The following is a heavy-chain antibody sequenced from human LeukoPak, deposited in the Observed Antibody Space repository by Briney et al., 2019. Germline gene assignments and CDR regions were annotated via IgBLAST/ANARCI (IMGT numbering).Heavy chain of an antibody. D-gene: IGHD5-18*01. CDR3: AKDLAGVVDTVLYFDS. CDR2: IWYDGSNK. Sequence: GGSLRLSCAASGFTFNSYGMHWVRQAPGKGLEWVAVIWYDGSNKFYADSVKGRFTISRDNSKNTLYLQMNSLRAEDTAVYYCAKDLAGVVDTVLYFDSWGQGTLVTVSS. J-gene: IGHJ4*02. CDR1: GFTFNSYG. V-gene: IGHV3-33*06.